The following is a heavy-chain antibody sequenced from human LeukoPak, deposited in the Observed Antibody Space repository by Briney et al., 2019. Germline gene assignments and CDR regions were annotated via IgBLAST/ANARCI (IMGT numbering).Heavy chain of an antibody. CDR3: ARNPRNTYGWHFDY. CDR2: IYYSGHT. D-gene: IGHD5-18*01. CDR1: GGSIGSYF. V-gene: IGHV4-59*01. J-gene: IGHJ4*02. Sequence: SETLSLTCIVSGGSIGSYFWSWIRQPPGKGLEWIGYIYYSGHTNYNPSLESRLTISIDTPKNQFSLELNSVTAADTAVYYCARNPRNTYGWHFDYWGQGTLVTVSS.